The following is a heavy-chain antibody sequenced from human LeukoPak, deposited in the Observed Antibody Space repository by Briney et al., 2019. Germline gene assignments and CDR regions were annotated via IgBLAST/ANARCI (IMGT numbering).Heavy chain of an antibody. CDR2: IYYGGST. Sequence: SETLSLTCTVSGGSISSGGYYWSWIRQPPGKALEWIGYIYYGGSTNYNPSLKSRVTISVDTSKNQFSLKLSSVTDADTAVYYCAREPIAAADDWGQGTLVTVSS. J-gene: IGHJ4*02. CDR3: AREPIAAADD. D-gene: IGHD6-13*01. CDR1: GGSISSGGYY. V-gene: IGHV4-61*08.